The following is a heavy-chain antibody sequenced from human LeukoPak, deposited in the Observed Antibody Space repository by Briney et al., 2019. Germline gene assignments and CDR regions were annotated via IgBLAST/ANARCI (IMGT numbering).Heavy chain of an antibody. CDR3: TTRGVDTAMVTFDY. J-gene: IGHJ4*02. D-gene: IGHD5-18*01. CDR2: IRSKANSYET. CDR1: GFTFSGSA. Sequence: GGSVRLSCAASGFTFSGSAVHWVRQASGKGLEWVGRIRSKANSYETVYAASVKGRCTISRDDSKNTAYLQMNSLKTEDTAVYYCTTRGVDTAMVTFDYWGEGTMVTVSS. V-gene: IGHV3-73*01.